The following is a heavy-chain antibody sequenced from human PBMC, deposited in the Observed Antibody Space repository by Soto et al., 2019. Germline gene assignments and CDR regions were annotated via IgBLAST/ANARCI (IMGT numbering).Heavy chain of an antibody. CDR3: ARDSREYSGSYSLNY. Sequence: EVQLVESGGGLVKPGGSLRLSCAASGFTFSSYSMNWVRQAPGKGLEWVSSISSSSSYIYYADSVKGRFTISRDNAKNSLYLQMNSLRDEDTAVYYCARDSREYSGSYSLNYWGQGTLVTVSS. J-gene: IGHJ4*02. D-gene: IGHD1-26*01. V-gene: IGHV3-21*01. CDR2: ISSSSSYI. CDR1: GFTFSSYS.